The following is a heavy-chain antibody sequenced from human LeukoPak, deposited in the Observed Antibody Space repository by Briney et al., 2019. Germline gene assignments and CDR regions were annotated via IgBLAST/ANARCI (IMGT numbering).Heavy chain of an antibody. CDR1: GYTFTSYD. Sequence: GASVKVSCKASGYTFTSYDINWVRQATGQGLEWMGWMNPDSGNTGYAQKFQGRVTMTRNTSISTAYMELSSLRSEDTAGYYCARGGSSSSLYYYYYGMDVWGQGTTVTVSS. CDR3: ARGGSSSSLYYYYYGMDV. CDR2: MNPDSGNT. V-gene: IGHV1-8*01. D-gene: IGHD6-13*01. J-gene: IGHJ6*02.